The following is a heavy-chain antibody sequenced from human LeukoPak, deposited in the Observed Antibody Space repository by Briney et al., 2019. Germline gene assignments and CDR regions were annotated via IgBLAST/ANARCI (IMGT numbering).Heavy chain of an antibody. D-gene: IGHD3-10*01. Sequence: GGSLRLSCAASGFTFSYYAMTWVRQAPGKGLEWVSTLTGSGDTTDYADSVKGRFTISRDNSKNTLYLQMDNLRADDTAVYYCAKVLKSYWVQDLDFWDQGTLVMVSS. J-gene: IGHJ4*02. CDR1: GFTFSYYA. V-gene: IGHV3-23*01. CDR3: AKVLKSYWVQDLDF. CDR2: LTGSGDTT.